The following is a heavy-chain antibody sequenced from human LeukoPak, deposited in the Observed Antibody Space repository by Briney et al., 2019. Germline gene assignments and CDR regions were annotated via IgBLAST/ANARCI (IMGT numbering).Heavy chain of an antibody. CDR2: IYYSGST. J-gene: IGHJ4*02. V-gene: IGHV4-30-4*02. D-gene: IGHD6-19*01. Sequence: PSETLSLTCTVSGGSISSGDYYWSWIRQPPGKGLEWIGYIYYSGSTYYNPSLKSRVTISVDTSKNQFSLKVSSVTAADTAVYYCARGANPGIAVAAPFDYWGQGTLVTVSS. CDR1: GGSISSGDYY. CDR3: ARGANPGIAVAAPFDY.